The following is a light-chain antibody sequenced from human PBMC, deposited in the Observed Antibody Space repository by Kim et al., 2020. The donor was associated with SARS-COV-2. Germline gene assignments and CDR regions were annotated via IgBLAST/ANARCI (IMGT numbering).Light chain of an antibody. CDR2: EVT. CDR3: SSYAGSNNFV. J-gene: IGLJ1*01. Sequence: GQSVTISCTGASSDIGSYNFVSWYQQLPGKAPKLMIYEVTKRPSGVPDRFSCSKSGNTASLTVSGLQADDEADYYCSSYAGSNNFVFGTGTKVTVL. CDR1: SSDIGSYNF. V-gene: IGLV2-8*01.